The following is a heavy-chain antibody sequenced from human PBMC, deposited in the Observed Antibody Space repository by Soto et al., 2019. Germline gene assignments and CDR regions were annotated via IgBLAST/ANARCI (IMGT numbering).Heavy chain of an antibody. D-gene: IGHD3-22*01. CDR2: IGGSGGST. V-gene: IGHV3-23*01. J-gene: IGHJ6*02. CDR1: GFTFSSYA. Sequence: GGSLRLSCAASGFTFSSYAMSWVRQAPGKGLEWVSAIGGSGGSTYYADSVKGRFTISRDNSKNTLFLQMNSLRAEDTAIYYCAKDPYYYDTSEMDVWGQGTTVTVSS. CDR3: AKDPYYYDTSEMDV.